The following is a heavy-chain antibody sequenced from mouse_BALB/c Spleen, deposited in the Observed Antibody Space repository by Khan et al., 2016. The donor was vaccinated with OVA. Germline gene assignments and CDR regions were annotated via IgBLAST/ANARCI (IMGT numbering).Heavy chain of an antibody. V-gene: IGHV3-1*02. J-gene: IGHJ1*01. CDR2: IHYSGST. D-gene: IGHD1-1*01. Sequence: EVKLLESGPDLVKPSQSLSLTCTVTGYSITGGYSWHWIRQFPGNKLEWMGYIHYSGSTNYNPSLKSRISITRDTSKNQFFLQLNSVTTEDTATDYCARSGTTVVAYWYFDVWGAGTTVTVSA. CDR1: GYSITGGYS. CDR3: ARSGTTVVAYWYFDV.